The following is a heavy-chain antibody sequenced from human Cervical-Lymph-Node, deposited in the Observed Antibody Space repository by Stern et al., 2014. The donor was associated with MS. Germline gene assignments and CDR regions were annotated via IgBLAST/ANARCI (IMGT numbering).Heavy chain of an antibody. D-gene: IGHD6-6*01. CDR3: VRGSSYDDASYDC. V-gene: IGHV3-23*04. CDR1: GFTFSSYA. Sequence: EVQLVESGGGFVQPGGSLRLSCATSGFTFSSYAMGWVRQAPGKGLDWVSAISASGRETYYADSVKGRFTVPRDNSNKQEHLQMNSLGVDDTAVYYCVRGSSYDDASYDCWGQGTLVIVSS. CDR2: ISASGRET. J-gene: IGHJ4*01.